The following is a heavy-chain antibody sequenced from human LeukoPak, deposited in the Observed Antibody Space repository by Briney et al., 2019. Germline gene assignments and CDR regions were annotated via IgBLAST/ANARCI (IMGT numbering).Heavy chain of an antibody. D-gene: IGHD2-21*02. CDR1: GYSISTGYY. CDR3: ARAIVVVTPPGGCFDP. Sequence: ETLSLTCTVSGYSISTGYYWDWIRQPPGKGLEWIGTFYHGGSTYYNPSLKSRVTISVDTSKNQFSLKLSSVTAADTAVYYCARAIVVVTPPGGCFDPWGQGTLVTVSS. J-gene: IGHJ5*02. CDR2: FYHGGST. V-gene: IGHV4-38-2*02.